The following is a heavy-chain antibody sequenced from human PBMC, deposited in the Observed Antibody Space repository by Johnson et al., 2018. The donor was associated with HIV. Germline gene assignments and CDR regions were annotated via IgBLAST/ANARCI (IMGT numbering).Heavy chain of an antibody. Sequence: VQLVESGGGLVQPGGSLRLSCAASGFTFSSYWMSWVRQAPGKGLEWVANIKQDGSEKHYVGSVKGRFTISRDNAKKSLDLQMNSLRVEDTAVYYCARDGPWLQSQRNAFDIWGQVTMVTVSS. CDR2: IKQDGSEK. D-gene: IGHD5-24*01. CDR1: GFTFSSYW. V-gene: IGHV3-7*01. J-gene: IGHJ3*02. CDR3: ARDGPWLQSQRNAFDI.